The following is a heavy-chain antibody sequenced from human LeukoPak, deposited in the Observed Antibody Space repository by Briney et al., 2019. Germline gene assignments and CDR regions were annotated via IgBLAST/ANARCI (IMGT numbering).Heavy chain of an antibody. J-gene: IGHJ5*02. Sequence: SETLSLTCTVSGYSISSGYYWGWIRPPPGKGLEWIGEINHSGSTNYNPSLKSRVTISVDTSKNQFSLKLSSVTAADTAVYYCATSTYNWFDPWGQGTLVTVSS. CDR3: ATSTYNWFDP. V-gene: IGHV4-38-2*02. CDR1: GYSISSGYY. CDR2: INHSGST.